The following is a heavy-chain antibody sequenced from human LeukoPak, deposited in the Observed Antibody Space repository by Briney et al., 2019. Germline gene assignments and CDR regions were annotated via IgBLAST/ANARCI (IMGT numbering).Heavy chain of an antibody. V-gene: IGHV4-34*01. CDR3: ARGTNWLDP. Sequence: SETLSLTCAVYGESFTDYYWNWIRQPPGKGLEWIGEIHPSGTTNYNPSLKSRVTISADTSKKQFSLKMSFVTAADTAVYFCARGTNWLDPWGQGTLVTVSS. CDR2: IHPSGTT. CDR1: GESFTDYY. J-gene: IGHJ5*02.